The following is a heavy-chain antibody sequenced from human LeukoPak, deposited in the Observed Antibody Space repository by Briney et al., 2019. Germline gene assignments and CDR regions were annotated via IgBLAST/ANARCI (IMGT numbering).Heavy chain of an antibody. CDR3: AKDLSTFGVVTTPDY. D-gene: IGHD3-3*01. CDR2: ISWNNGSI. CDR1: GFTFDDYA. J-gene: IGHJ4*02. Sequence: GGSLRLSCAASGFTFDDYAMHWVRQAPGKGLEWVSGISWNNGSIGYADSVKGRFTISRDNAKNSLYLQMNSLRAEDTALHYCAKDLSTFGVVTTPDYWGQGTLVTVSS. V-gene: IGHV3-9*01.